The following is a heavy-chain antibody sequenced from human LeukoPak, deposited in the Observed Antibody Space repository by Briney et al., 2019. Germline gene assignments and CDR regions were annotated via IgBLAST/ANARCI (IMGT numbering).Heavy chain of an antibody. V-gene: IGHV5-51*01. Sequence: GGSLRLSCAASGFTFSSYAMTWVRQMPGKGLEWMGIIYPGDSDTRYSPSFQGQVTISADKSISTAYLQWSSLKASDTAMYYCARQMGCSSTSCPAAFDIWGQGTMVTVSS. J-gene: IGHJ3*02. CDR1: GFTFSSYA. CDR2: IYPGDSDT. D-gene: IGHD2-2*01. CDR3: ARQMGCSSTSCPAAFDI.